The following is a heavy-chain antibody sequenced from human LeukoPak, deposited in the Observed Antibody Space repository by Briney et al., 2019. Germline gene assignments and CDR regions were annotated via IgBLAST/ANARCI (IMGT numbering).Heavy chain of an antibody. J-gene: IGHJ5*02. Sequence: PGGSLRLSCAASGFTFSSYAMHWVRQAPGKGLVWVSRINSDGYSTSYADSVKGRFTISRDNAKNTVYLQMNSLRAEDTAVYYCARDRRGYSGYDPGWFDPWGQGTLVTVSS. V-gene: IGHV3-74*01. CDR2: INSDGYST. CDR1: GFTFSSYA. CDR3: ARDRRGYSGYDPGWFDP. D-gene: IGHD5-12*01.